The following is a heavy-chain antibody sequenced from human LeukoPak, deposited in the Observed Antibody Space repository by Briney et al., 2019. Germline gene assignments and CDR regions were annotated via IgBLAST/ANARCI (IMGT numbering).Heavy chain of an antibody. CDR2: INPNSGGT. CDR3: ARQGNRKRFDY. D-gene: IGHD1-14*01. Sequence: ASVTVSFKASVYTFTDYYMHWVRQAPGQGLEWMGWINPNSGGTNYAQKFQGRVTMTRDTSISTAYMELSRLRSDDTAVYYCARQGNRKRFDYWGQGTLVTVSS. V-gene: IGHV1-2*02. J-gene: IGHJ4*02. CDR1: VYTFTDYY.